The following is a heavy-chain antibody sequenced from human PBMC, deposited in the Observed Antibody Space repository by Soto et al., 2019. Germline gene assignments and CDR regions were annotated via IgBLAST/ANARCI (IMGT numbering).Heavy chain of an antibody. D-gene: IGHD3-16*01. J-gene: IGHJ5*02. Sequence: QVQLQESGLGLVKPSETLSLTCTVSGGSISSYYWSWIRQPPGKGLEWIGYIYYSGSTNYNPSLKSRVTISVDTSKNQFSLKLSSVTAADTAVYYCARDLGGWFDPWGQGTLVTVSS. CDR2: IYYSGST. V-gene: IGHV4-59*01. CDR3: ARDLGGWFDP. CDR1: GGSISSYY.